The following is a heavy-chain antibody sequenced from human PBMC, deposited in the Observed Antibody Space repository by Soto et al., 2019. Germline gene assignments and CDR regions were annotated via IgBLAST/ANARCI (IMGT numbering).Heavy chain of an antibody. CDR3: AKGGGDSLRYGMDV. CDR2: ISGSGGSI. Sequence: EVQLLDSGGGLVQPGGALRLSCSASGFICSSSAMNWVRQAPGKGLEWVSAISGSGGSIYYADSVKGRFTISRDNSKTTLYLEMDSLRAEDTAVYYCAKGGGDSLRYGMDVWGQGTTVTVSS. D-gene: IGHD2-21*02. CDR1: GFICSSSA. J-gene: IGHJ6*02. V-gene: IGHV3-23*01.